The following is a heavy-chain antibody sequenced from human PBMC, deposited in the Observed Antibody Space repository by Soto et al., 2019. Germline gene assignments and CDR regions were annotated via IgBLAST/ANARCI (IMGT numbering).Heavy chain of an antibody. CDR2: IYYSGST. CDR3: SRVSFPTYNYDSGFDP. J-gene: IGHJ5*02. CDR1: SDSISRGLYS. Sequence: SETLSLTCTVSSDSISRGLYSWTLFCQHPGKGLEWIGYIYYSGSTNYNPSLKSRATISVDTSKNQFSLKLSSVTAADTAVYYCSRVSFPTYNYDSGFDPWGQGTLVTVS. V-gene: IGHV4-31*03. D-gene: IGHD3-22*01.